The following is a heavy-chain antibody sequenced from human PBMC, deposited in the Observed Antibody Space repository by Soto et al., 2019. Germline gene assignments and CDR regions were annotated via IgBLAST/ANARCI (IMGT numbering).Heavy chain of an antibody. V-gene: IGHV3-21*01. Sequence: LRLSCAASGFTFSSYSMNWVRQAPGKGLEWVSSISSSSSYIYYADSVKGRFTISRDNAKNSLYLQMNSLRAEDTAVYYCARGGSGSQGVDFDYWGQGTLVTVSS. CDR1: GFTFSSYS. D-gene: IGHD1-26*01. J-gene: IGHJ4*02. CDR2: ISSSSSYI. CDR3: ARGGSGSQGVDFDY.